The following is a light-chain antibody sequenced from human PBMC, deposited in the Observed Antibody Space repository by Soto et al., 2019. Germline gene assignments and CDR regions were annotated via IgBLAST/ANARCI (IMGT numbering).Light chain of an antibody. CDR3: QQYDSFGS. CDR2: DAS. Sequence: DIQMTQSPSTLSASVGDRATITCRASQSISTWLAWYQQKPGKAPKLLIYDASSLEGGVPSRFSGSGSGTEFALTISSLQPDDFVTYYCQQYDSFGSFGQGTKLEIK. CDR1: QSISTW. J-gene: IGKJ2*01. V-gene: IGKV1-5*01.